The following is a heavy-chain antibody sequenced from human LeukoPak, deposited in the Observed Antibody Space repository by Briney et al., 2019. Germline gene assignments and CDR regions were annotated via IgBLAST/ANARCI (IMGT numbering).Heavy chain of an antibody. J-gene: IGHJ4*02. D-gene: IGHD6-19*01. CDR2: INHSGSS. Sequence: SETLSLTCAVYGGSFSGYYWTWIRQPPGKGLEWIGEINHSGSSNYNPSLKSRVTISADTSRNHFSLNLSSVTAADTAVYYCARGRSGSSSGWPKRYYFDYWGQGTLVTVSS. V-gene: IGHV4-34*01. CDR3: ARGRSGSSSGWPKRYYFDY. CDR1: GGSFSGYY.